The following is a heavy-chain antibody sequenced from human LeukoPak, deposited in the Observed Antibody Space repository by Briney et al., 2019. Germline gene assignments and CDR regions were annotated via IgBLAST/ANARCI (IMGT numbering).Heavy chain of an antibody. CDR3: ASKGYSSSWYLTRDWYFDL. CDR1: GFTFSSYW. J-gene: IGHJ2*01. Sequence: GGSLRLSCAASGFTFSSYWMSWVRQAPGKGLEWVANIKQDGSEKYYVDSVKGRFTTSRDNAKNSLYLQMNSLRAEDTAVYYCASKGYSSSWYLTRDWYFDLWGRGTLVTVSS. D-gene: IGHD6-13*01. CDR2: IKQDGSEK. V-gene: IGHV3-7*01.